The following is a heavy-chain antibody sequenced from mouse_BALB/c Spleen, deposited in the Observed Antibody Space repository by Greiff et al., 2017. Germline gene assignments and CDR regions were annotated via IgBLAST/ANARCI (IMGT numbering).Heavy chain of an antibody. CDR1: GYSITSDYA. Sequence: VQLQQSGPGLVKPSQSLSLTCTVTGYSITSDYAWNWIRQFPGNKLEWMGYISYSGSTSYNPSLKSRISITRDTSKNQFFLQLNSVTTEDTATYYCAREGGTGPFAYWGQGTLVTVSA. D-gene: IGHD4-1*01. J-gene: IGHJ3*01. CDR3: AREGGTGPFAY. V-gene: IGHV3-2*02. CDR2: ISYSGST.